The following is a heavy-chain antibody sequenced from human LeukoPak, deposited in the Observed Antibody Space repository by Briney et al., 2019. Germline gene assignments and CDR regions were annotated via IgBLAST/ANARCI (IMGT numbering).Heavy chain of an antibody. CDR3: AKEGFEWEPPPFDY. CDR1: GFTFSSYG. Sequence: GGSLRLSCAASGFTFSSYGMHWVRQAPGKGLEWVAVISYDGSNKYYADSVKGRFTISRDNSKNTLYLQMNSLRAEDTAVYYCAKEGFEWEPPPFDYWGQGTLVTVSS. J-gene: IGHJ4*02. V-gene: IGHV3-30*18. D-gene: IGHD1-26*01. CDR2: ISYDGSNK.